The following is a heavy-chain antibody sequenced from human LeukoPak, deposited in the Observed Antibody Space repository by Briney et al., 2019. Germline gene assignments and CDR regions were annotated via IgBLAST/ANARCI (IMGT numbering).Heavy chain of an antibody. J-gene: IGHJ6*03. CDR1: GLTFSGYW. CDR2: INSDGRST. Sequence: GGSLRLSCAASGLTFSGYWMHWVRQAPGKGLVWVSRINSDGRSTTYADFVKGRFTVSRDNAKNTLYLQMNGLRAEDTAVYYCARGGGYYNFWSGDYYHYYYYMDVWGKGTTVTVSS. D-gene: IGHD3-3*01. V-gene: IGHV3-74*01. CDR3: ARGGGYYNFWSGDYYHYYYYMDV.